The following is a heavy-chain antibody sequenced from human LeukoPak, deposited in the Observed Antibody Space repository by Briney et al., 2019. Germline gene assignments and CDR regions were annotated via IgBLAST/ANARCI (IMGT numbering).Heavy chain of an antibody. CDR3: ARDRSSSSSQD. D-gene: IGHD6-6*01. J-gene: IGHJ4*02. CDR2: ISSSSSYI. CDR1: GFTFSSYS. Sequence: GGSLRLSCAASGFTFSSYSKNWVLQAPGKGIEWVSSISSSSSYIYYADSVKGRFTISRDNAKNSLYLQMNSLRAEDTAVYYCARDRSSSSSQDWGQGTLVTVSS. V-gene: IGHV3-21*01.